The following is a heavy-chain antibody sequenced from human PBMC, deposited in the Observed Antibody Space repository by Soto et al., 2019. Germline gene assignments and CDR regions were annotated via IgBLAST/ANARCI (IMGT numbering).Heavy chain of an antibody. J-gene: IGHJ4*02. CDR2: VYSGGAT. Sequence: GGSLRLSCAAFGFTVSSNYMTWVRLAPGKGLEWVSLVYSGGATHYAASVKGRFTITTHSSQNTLFLQMNSLRIEDTATYYCVRGRYGSEIHWGQGTKVTVSS. V-gene: IGHV3-53*04. CDR3: VRGRYGSEIH. CDR1: GFTVSSNY. D-gene: IGHD3-10*01.